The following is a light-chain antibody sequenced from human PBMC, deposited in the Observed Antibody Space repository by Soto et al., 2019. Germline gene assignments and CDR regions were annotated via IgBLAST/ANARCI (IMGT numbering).Light chain of an antibody. CDR1: QSLLHSNGYNY. CDR3: MQALQTPPWT. Sequence: DIVMTQSPLSLPVTPGEPASISCRSSQSLLHSNGYNYLDWYLQKPGQSPQLLIYLGSNRASGVPDRFSGCGSGTYVTLKISRVEAEDVRVYYCMQALQTPPWTFGQGTQVEIK. V-gene: IGKV2-28*01. CDR2: LGS. J-gene: IGKJ1*01.